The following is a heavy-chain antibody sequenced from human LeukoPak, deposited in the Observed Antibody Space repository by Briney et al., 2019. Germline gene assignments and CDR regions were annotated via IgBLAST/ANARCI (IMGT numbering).Heavy chain of an antibody. J-gene: IGHJ4*02. Sequence: GGSLRLSRAASGFTFSSYWMSWVRQAPGKGLEWVANIKQDGSEKYYVDSVKGRFTISRDNAKNPLYLQMNSLRAEDTAVYYCARSLGMVRGVIIPAYFDYWGQGTLVTVSS. CDR1: GFTFSSYW. CDR2: IKQDGSEK. CDR3: ARSLGMVRGVIIPAYFDY. V-gene: IGHV3-7*03. D-gene: IGHD3-10*01.